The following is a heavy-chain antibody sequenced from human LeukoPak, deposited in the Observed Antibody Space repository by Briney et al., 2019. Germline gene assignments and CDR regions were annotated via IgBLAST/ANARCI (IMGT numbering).Heavy chain of an antibody. CDR1: GFTFDDYA. Sequence: GGSLRLSCAASGFTFDDYAMHWVRQAPGRGLEWVSLISRDSGYTYYAASVKGRFTISRDNSKNSLYLQMNSLRTEDTALYYCAKVAYSTSADYWGQGTLVIVSS. CDR3: AKVAYSTSADY. D-gene: IGHD6-6*01. CDR2: ISRDSGYT. V-gene: IGHV3-43*02. J-gene: IGHJ4*02.